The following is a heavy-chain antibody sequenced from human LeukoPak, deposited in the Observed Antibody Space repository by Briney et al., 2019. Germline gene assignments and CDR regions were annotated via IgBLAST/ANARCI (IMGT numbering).Heavy chain of an antibody. V-gene: IGHV3-21*01. CDR3: ARDRNTVFDY. J-gene: IGHJ4*02. CDR2: ISSSSYI. CDR1: GFTFSSYW. Sequence: GGSLRLSCAASGFTFSSYWMNWVRQAPGKGLEWVSSISSSSYIYYADSVKGRFTISRDNAKNSLYLQMNSLRAEDTAVYYCARDRNTVFDYWGQGTLVTVSS. D-gene: IGHD1-14*01.